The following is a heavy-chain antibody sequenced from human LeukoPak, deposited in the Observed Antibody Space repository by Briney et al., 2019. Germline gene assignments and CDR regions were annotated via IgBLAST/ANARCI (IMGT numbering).Heavy chain of an antibody. CDR3: AKDPYYYDSSGYYNFDY. CDR1: GFTFSSYG. Sequence: HPGGSLRLSCAASGFTFSSYGMHWVRQAPGKGLEWVAFIRYDGSNKHYADSVKGRFTISRDNSKNTLYLQMNSLRAEDTAVYYCAKDPYYYDSSGYYNFDYWGQGTLITVSS. CDR2: IRYDGSNK. D-gene: IGHD3-22*01. V-gene: IGHV3-30*02. J-gene: IGHJ4*02.